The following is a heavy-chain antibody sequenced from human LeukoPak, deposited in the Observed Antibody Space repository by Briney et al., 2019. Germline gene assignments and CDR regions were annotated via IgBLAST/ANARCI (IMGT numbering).Heavy chain of an antibody. CDR3: ARGDGDGWSPLLAYYYYYYMDV. V-gene: IGHV1-8*01. CDR1: GYTFTSYD. J-gene: IGHJ6*03. D-gene: IGHD3-10*01. CDR2: MNPNSGNT. Sequence: GASVKVSCKASGYTFTSYDINWVRQAPGQGLEWMGWMNPNSGNTGYAQKFQGRVTMTRNTSISTAYMELSSLRSEDTAVYYCARGDGDGWSPLLAYYYYYYMDVWGKGTTVTVSS.